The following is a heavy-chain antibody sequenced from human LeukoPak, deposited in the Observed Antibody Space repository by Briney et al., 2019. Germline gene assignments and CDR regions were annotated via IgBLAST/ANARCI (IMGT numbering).Heavy chain of an antibody. D-gene: IGHD2/OR15-2a*01. J-gene: IGHJ6*02. CDR1: GGSISSGDYY. Sequence: PSQTLSLTCTVSGGSISSGDYYWRWIRQPPGKGLEWIGYIYYSGSTYYNPSLKSRVTISVDTSKNQFSLKLSSVTAADTAVYYCAREAGFLRPEYYYGMDVWGQGTTVTVSS. CDR3: AREAGFLRPEYYYGMDV. V-gene: IGHV4-30-4*01. CDR2: IYYSGST.